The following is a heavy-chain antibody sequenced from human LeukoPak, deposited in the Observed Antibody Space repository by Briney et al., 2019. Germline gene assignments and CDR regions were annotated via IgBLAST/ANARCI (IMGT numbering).Heavy chain of an antibody. CDR3: ARGREYYYDSSGYPAG. Sequence: ASVTVSCTASGYTFTSYGISWVRQAPGQGLEWMGWISAYNGNTNYAQKLQGRVTMTTDTSTSTAYMELSSLRSEDTAVYYCARGREYYYDSSGYPAGWGQGTLVTVSS. CDR2: ISAYNGNT. J-gene: IGHJ4*02. D-gene: IGHD3-22*01. V-gene: IGHV1-18*01. CDR1: GYTFTSYG.